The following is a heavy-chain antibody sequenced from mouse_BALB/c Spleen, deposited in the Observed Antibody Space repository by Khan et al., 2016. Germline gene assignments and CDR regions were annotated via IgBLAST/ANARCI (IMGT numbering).Heavy chain of an antibody. D-gene: IGHD1-2*01. CDR2: INPSNGDT. CDR3: AREGGYYVYGSMDY. Sequence: VQLQQSGPELVKPGASVKVSCKASGYSFTGYFMNWVMQSHGKSLEWIGRINPSNGDTLYNQKFKGKATLTVEKSSTTAHMELRSLASEDSAVYYCAREGGYYVYGSMDYWDQGTSVTVSS. V-gene: IGHV1-20*02. CDR1: GYSFTGYF. J-gene: IGHJ4*01.